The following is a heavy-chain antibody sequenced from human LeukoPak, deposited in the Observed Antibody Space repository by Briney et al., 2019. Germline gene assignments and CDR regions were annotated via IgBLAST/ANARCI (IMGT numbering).Heavy chain of an antibody. Sequence: ASVKVSCKASGNTFTNYFLHWVRQAPGQGLEWMGIINPSGDTTAYAQKLQGRVTMTTDTSTTTAYMELRSLRSDDTAVYYCARGLVGATFNDYWGQGTLVTVSS. CDR1: GNTFTNYF. J-gene: IGHJ4*02. V-gene: IGHV1-46*01. CDR2: INPSGDTT. D-gene: IGHD1-26*01. CDR3: ARGLVGATFNDY.